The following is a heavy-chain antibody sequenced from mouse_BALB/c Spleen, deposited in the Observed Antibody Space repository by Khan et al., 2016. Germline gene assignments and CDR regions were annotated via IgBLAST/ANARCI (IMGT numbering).Heavy chain of an antibody. Sequence: QVQLKESGPGLVAPSQSLSITCTVSGFSLTSYGVHWVRQPPGKGLEWLGVIWASGSTNYNSALMSRLTLRQDNSKSQVFLKMNSLQTDDTAMYYCAREGDYDSWFVYWGQGTLVTVSA. CDR2: IWASGST. V-gene: IGHV2-9*02. CDR1: GFSLTSYG. D-gene: IGHD2-4*01. J-gene: IGHJ3*01. CDR3: AREGDYDSWFVY.